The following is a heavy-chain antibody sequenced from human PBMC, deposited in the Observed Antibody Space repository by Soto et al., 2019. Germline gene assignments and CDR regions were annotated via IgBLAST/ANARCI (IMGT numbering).Heavy chain of an antibody. CDR3: ARGRKIFGVAIFESGNRLET. CDR2: INHSGST. CDR1: GFSFIVYY. Sequence: AATXALTGACYGFSFIVYYVIWIRHPPGKGLECIGEINHSGSTNYNPSLKSRVTISVDKSKNQFSLKLSSVNAAETAVYYCARGRKIFGVAIFESGNRLETWGQGTL. V-gene: IGHV4-34*01. J-gene: IGHJ4*02. D-gene: IGHD3-3*01.